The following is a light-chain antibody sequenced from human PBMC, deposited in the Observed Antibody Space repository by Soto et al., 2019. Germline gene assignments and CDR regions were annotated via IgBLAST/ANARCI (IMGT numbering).Light chain of an antibody. V-gene: IGLV2-11*01. CDR2: DVS. CDR3: CSYAGSYTFHVV. CDR1: SSDVGGYNY. Sequence: QSALTQPRSVSGYPGQSVTISCTGTSSDVGGYNYVSWYQQHPGKAPKLMIYDVSKRPSGVPDRFSGSKSGNTASLTISGLQAEDEADYYCCSYAGSYTFHVVFGGGTKVTVL. J-gene: IGLJ2*01.